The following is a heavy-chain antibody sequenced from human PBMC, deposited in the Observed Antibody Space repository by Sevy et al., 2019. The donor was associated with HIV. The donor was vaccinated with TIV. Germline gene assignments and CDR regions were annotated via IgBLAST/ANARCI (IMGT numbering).Heavy chain of an antibody. J-gene: IGHJ6*02. CDR3: ARGDAIYYYYYGMDV. Sequence: SETLSLTCAVYGGSFSGYYWSWIRQPPGKGLEWIGEINHTGSTNYYPSLKSRVTISVDTSKNQFSLKLSSVTAADTAVYYCARGDAIYYYYYGMDVWGQGTTVAVSS. CDR2: INHTGST. CDR1: GGSFSGYY. V-gene: IGHV4-34*01. D-gene: IGHD2-2*01.